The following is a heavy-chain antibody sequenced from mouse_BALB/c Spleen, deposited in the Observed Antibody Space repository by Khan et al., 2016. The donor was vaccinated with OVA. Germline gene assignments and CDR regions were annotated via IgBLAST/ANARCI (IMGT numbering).Heavy chain of an antibody. CDR2: ITYSGST. J-gene: IGHJ3*01. V-gene: IGHV3-2*02. D-gene: IGHD3-3*01. CDR3: AGGRTY. Sequence: EVQLQESGPGLVKPSQSLSLTCTVTGYSITSDYAWNWIRQFPGNKLEWMGYITYSGSTSYTQSLKSRISLTRDTSKNQFFLQLNSETTEDTATYYCAGGRTYWGQGTLVTVSA. CDR1: GYSITSDYA.